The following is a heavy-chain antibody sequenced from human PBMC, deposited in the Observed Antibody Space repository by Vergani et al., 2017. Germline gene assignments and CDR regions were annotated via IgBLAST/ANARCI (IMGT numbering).Heavy chain of an antibody. CDR1: GFTASSNY. CDR2: IYSGGST. CDR3: ARGVRGITSAFDY. D-gene: IGHD3-10*01. J-gene: IGHJ4*02. Sequence: EVQLVESGGGLIQPGGSLRLSCAASGFTASSNYMSWVRQAPGKGLEWVSVIYSGGSTYYADYGKGRFTISRDNPKNTPYLQMNSLRAEDTAVYYCARGVRGITSAFDYWGQGTLVTVSS. V-gene: IGHV3-53*01.